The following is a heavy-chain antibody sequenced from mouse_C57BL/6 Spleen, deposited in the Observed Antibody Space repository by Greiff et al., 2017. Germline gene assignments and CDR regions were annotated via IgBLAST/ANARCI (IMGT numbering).Heavy chain of an antibody. Sequence: QVQLQQPGAELVRPGSSVQLSCKASGYTFTSYWMDWVKQRPGQGLEWIGNIYPSDSETHYNQKFKDKATLTVDKSSSTAYMPLSSLTSEDSAVYYCARLGYYGNYHWYFDVWGTGTTVTVSS. CDR2: IYPSDSET. J-gene: IGHJ1*03. CDR1: GYTFTSYW. CDR3: ARLGYYGNYHWYFDV. D-gene: IGHD2-1*01. V-gene: IGHV1-61*01.